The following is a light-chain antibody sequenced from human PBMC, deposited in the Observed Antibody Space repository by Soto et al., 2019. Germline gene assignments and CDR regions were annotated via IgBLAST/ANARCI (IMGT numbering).Light chain of an antibody. CDR2: AAS. J-gene: IGKJ5*01. V-gene: IGKV3-20*01. CDR3: HQYGSSPYT. Sequence: EIVLTQSPCTLSLSPGERATLSCRASQSVGSNYLAWYQQKPGQAPRLLIYAASSRATGIPDRFSGSGSGTDFTLTISRLEPEDFAVYYCHQYGSSPYTFGQGTRLEIK. CDR1: QSVGSNY.